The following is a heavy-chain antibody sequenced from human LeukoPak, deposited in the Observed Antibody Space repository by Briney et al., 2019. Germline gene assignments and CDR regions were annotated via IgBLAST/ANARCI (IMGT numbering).Heavy chain of an antibody. Sequence: GGSLRLSCAASGFTFSSYGMSWVRQAPGKGLEWVAAIKWHGGSTGYADSVKGRFTISRDNAKNSLYLQMNSLRAEDTALYYCARDNSKLRAYYFDYWGQGTLVTVSS. D-gene: IGHD4-17*01. CDR3: ARDNSKLRAYYFDY. CDR1: GFTFSSYG. V-gene: IGHV3-20*04. CDR2: IKWHGGST. J-gene: IGHJ4*02.